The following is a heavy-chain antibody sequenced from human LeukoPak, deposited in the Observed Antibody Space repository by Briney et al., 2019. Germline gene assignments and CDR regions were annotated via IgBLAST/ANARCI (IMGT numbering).Heavy chain of an antibody. Sequence: GSLRLSCAASGFSVSSNYMSWVRQAPGKGLEWVSSISSSSSYIYYADSVKGRFTISRDNAKNSLYLQMNSLRAEDMAVYYCARVGTYYYDSSGYTWGQGTLVTVSS. D-gene: IGHD3-22*01. CDR2: ISSSSSYI. CDR1: GFSVSSNY. CDR3: ARVGTYYYDSSGYT. V-gene: IGHV3-21*01. J-gene: IGHJ4*02.